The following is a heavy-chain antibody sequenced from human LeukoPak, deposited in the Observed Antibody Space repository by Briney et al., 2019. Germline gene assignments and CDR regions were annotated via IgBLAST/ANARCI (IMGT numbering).Heavy chain of an antibody. CDR1: GFTFSSYG. Sequence: GGSLRLSCAASGFTFSSYGMHWVRQAPGKGLDWVAVISYDGSNKYYADSVKGRFTISRDNSKNTLYLQMNSLRAEDTAVYYCAKGDHRYCSSTSCYSPDYWGQGTLVTVSS. CDR3: AKGDHRYCSSTSCYSPDY. CDR2: ISYDGSNK. D-gene: IGHD2-2*02. V-gene: IGHV3-30*18. J-gene: IGHJ4*02.